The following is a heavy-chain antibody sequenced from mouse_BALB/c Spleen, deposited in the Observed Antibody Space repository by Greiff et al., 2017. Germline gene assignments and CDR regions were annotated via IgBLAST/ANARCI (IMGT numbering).Heavy chain of an antibody. Sequence: EVKVEESGGGLVQPGGSMKLSCVASGFTFSNYWMNWVRQSPEKGLEWVAEIRLKSNNYATHYAESVKGRFTISRDDSKSSVYLQMNNLRAEDTGIYYCTRDGHQAWFAYWGQGTLVTVSA. V-gene: IGHV6-6*02. CDR1: GFTFSNYW. CDR3: TRDGHQAWFAY. J-gene: IGHJ3*01. CDR2: IRLKSNNYAT. D-gene: IGHD2-3*01.